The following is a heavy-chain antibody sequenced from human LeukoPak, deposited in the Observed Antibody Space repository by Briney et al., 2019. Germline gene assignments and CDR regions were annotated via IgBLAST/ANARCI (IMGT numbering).Heavy chain of an antibody. V-gene: IGHV1-69*05. J-gene: IGHJ5*02. CDR3: ARARWGYYYDSSGNNWFDP. CDR1: GCTFSSYA. CDR2: IIPIFGTA. D-gene: IGHD3-22*01. Sequence: ASVKVSCKASGCTFSSYAISWVRQAPGQGLEWMGRIIPIFGTANYARKFQGRVTITTDESTSTAYMELSSLRSEDTAVYYCARARWGYYYDSSGNNWFDPWGQGTLVTVSS.